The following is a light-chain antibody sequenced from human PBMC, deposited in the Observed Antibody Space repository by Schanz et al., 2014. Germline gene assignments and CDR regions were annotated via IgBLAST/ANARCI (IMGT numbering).Light chain of an antibody. V-gene: IGKV3D-11*02. J-gene: IGKJ2*01. CDR1: ESVSGY. Sequence: EIVLTQSPATLSLSPGERATLTCRASESVSGYLAWYQQKPGQAPRLLIHDASNRATGIPARFSGSGAGTDFTLTITRLEPEDFAVYYCQQYGTARGFGQGTKVEIK. CDR3: QQYGTARG. CDR2: DAS.